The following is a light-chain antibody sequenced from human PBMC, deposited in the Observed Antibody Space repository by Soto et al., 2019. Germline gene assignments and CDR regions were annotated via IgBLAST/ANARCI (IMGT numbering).Light chain of an antibody. CDR2: LNSDGSH. Sequence: QLVLTQSPSASASLGAAVTITCTLSSGHSNYAIAWHQQQSEKGPRYLMKLNSDGSHSKGDGIPDRFSGSSSGAERYLTISSLQSEDEADYYWQTWGSGIVVFGGGTKLTVL. J-gene: IGLJ2*01. CDR1: SGHSNYA. CDR3: QTWGSGIVV. V-gene: IGLV4-69*01.